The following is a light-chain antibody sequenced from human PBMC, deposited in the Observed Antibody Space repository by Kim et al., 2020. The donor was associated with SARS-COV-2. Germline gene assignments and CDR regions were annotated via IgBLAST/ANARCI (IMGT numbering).Light chain of an antibody. J-gene: IGLJ3*02. CDR2: ANK. CDR3: YSTDTSGNRRGV. V-gene: IGLV3-10*01. Sequence: PGQPAQTTCSAGALPRKYAYWYHRKSGHAPVLVIYANKKRTTGIPGRLSGSSSSTIATSTICGAQVADAGDYYCYSTDTSGNRRGVFGGGTQLTVL. CDR1: ALPRKY.